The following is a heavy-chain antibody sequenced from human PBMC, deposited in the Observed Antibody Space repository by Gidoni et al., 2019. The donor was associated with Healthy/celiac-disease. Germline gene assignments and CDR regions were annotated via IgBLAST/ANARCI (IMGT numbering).Heavy chain of an antibody. J-gene: IGHJ5*02. Sequence: QITLKESGPTLVKPTQTLTLTCTFSGFSLSTSGVGVGWIRQPPGKALEWLALIYWNDDKRYSPSLKSRLTITKDTSKNQVVLTMTNMDPVDTATYYCAHRLVLRFLDPASERSVRGNNWFDPWGQGTLVTVSS. CDR3: AHRLVLRFLDPASERSVRGNNWFDP. V-gene: IGHV2-5*01. CDR1: GFSLSTSGVG. D-gene: IGHD3-3*01. CDR2: IYWNDDK.